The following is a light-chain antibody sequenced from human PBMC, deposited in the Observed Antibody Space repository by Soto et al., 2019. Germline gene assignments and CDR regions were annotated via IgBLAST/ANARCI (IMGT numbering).Light chain of an antibody. Sequence: EIVMTHSPATLSVSPGERATLSCRASQSVSSNSAWYQQKPGQAPRLLIYGASSRATGIPVRFSGSGSGTEFTLTISSLQSEDFAVYYCQQYNNWPLTFGQGTRLEIK. V-gene: IGKV3-15*01. CDR3: QQYNNWPLT. CDR1: QSVSSN. CDR2: GAS. J-gene: IGKJ5*01.